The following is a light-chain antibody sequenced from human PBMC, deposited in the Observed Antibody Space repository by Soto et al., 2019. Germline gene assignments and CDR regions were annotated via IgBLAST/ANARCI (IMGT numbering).Light chain of an antibody. CDR2: AAS. J-gene: IGKJ2*01. CDR3: QQSSSTPYT. CDR1: QSIASD. V-gene: IGKV1-39*01. Sequence: DIQMTQSPSSLSASGGDRVTITCRTSQSIASDLNWYQQQPGKAPKLLIYAASTLQSGVPSGFSGSASGTDFTLTISSLQPEAFATYYCQQSSSTPYTFGQGTKLETK.